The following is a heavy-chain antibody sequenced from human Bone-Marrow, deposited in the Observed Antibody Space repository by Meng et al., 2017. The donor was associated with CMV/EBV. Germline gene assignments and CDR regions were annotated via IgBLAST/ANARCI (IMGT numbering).Heavy chain of an antibody. V-gene: IGHV2-70*12. CDR1: GFSLSTSGMS. D-gene: IGHD3-3*01. J-gene: IGHJ4*02. CDR2: IDWDDDK. CDR3: ALLYYDFWSGPTKDASFDN. Sequence: SGPTLVKPTQTLTLTCTFSGFSLSTSGMSVSWVRQPPGKAREWLALIDWDDDKFYSTPLKTRLTISKDTTKNQVVLIMTYMDPVDTDTYYYALLYYDFWSGPTKDASFDNWGQGTLVTVSS.